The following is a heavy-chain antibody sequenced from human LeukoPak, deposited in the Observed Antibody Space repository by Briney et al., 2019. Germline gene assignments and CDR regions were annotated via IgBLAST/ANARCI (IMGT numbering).Heavy chain of an antibody. D-gene: IGHD2-8*01. CDR1: GGSINNSY. Sequence: SETLSLTCTVSGGSINNSYWSWIRQPPGKGLEYIGYIYYSGSTNYNPSLKSRATISVDTSKNQFSLKLSSVTAADTAVYYCARDVSIATNDRSFDIWGQGTMVTVSS. CDR2: IYYSGST. CDR3: ARDVSIATNDRSFDI. V-gene: IGHV4-59*01. J-gene: IGHJ3*02.